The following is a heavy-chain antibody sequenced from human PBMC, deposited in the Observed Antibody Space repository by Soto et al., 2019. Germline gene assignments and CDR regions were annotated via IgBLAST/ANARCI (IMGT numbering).Heavy chain of an antibody. V-gene: IGHV3-43D*04. D-gene: IGHD1-26*01. CDR2: ISWDGGST. CDR3: AKDTSGSYYYYYGMDV. J-gene: IGHJ6*02. Sequence: GGSLRLSCAASGFTFDDYAMHWVRQAPGKGLEWVSLISWDGGSTHYADSVKGRFTISRDNSKNSLYLQMNSLRAEDTALYYCAKDTSGSYYYYYGMDVWGQGTTVTVSS. CDR1: GFTFDDYA.